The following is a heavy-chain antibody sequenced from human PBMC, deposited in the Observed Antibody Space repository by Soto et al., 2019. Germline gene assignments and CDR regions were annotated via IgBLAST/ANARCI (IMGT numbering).Heavy chain of an antibody. Sequence: GGSLRLSCAASGFTFSSYWMHWVRQAPGKGLVWVSRINIDGSSTSYADSVKGRFTISRDNAKNTLYLQMNSLRAEDTAVYYCAREWGSYVRSWPYRDYWGQGT. CDR2: INIDGSST. CDR1: GFTFSSYW. J-gene: IGHJ4*02. CDR3: AREWGSYVRSWPYRDY. V-gene: IGHV3-74*01. D-gene: IGHD1-26*01.